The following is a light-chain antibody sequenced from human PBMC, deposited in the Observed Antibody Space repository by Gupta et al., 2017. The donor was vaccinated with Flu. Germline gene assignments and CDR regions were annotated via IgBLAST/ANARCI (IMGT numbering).Light chain of an antibody. CDR3: SSFITSSSLGV. Sequence: QSALTQPASVSGSPGQSITISCTGTNSDVGAYNYVSWYQQRPGKAPKLILYEVTNRPSGISDRFSGSKSGNTASLTISGLHAEDEAHYYCSSFITSSSLGVFGGGTKLTVL. CDR2: EVT. CDR1: NSDVGAYNY. V-gene: IGLV2-14*01. J-gene: IGLJ3*02.